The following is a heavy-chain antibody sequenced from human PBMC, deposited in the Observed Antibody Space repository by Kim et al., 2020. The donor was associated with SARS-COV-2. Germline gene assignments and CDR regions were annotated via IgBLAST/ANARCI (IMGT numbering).Heavy chain of an antibody. CDR3: AKKQTGVFLGVYFDY. D-gene: IGHD2-8*01. CDR1: GFTFSSHA. Sequence: GGSLRLSCAASGFTFSSHAMSWVRQAPGKGLEWVSTISDTGGSTYYADSVKGRFTISRDNSKNTVYLQMNSRRAEDTAVYYCAKKQTGVFLGVYFDYWGQATQVSVSS. V-gene: IGHV3-23*01. CDR2: ISDTGGST. J-gene: IGHJ4*02.